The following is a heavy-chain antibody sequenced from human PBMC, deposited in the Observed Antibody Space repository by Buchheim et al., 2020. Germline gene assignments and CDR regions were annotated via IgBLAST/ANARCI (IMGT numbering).Heavy chain of an antibody. Sequence: QVQLVQSGAEVKKPGASVKVSCKASGYTFTSYYMHWVRQAPGQGLEWMGIINPSGGSTSYAQKFQGRVTMTRDTSTSTVYMELSSLRSEDTAVYYCARSSYDCSGGSCYKLSYYYYGMDVWGQGTT. V-gene: IGHV1-46*01. D-gene: IGHD2-15*01. CDR3: ARSSYDCSGGSCYKLSYYYYGMDV. CDR1: GYTFTSYY. CDR2: INPSGGST. J-gene: IGHJ6*02.